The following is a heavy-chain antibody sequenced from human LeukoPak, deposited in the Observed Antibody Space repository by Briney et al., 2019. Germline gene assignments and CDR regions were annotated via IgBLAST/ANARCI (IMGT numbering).Heavy chain of an antibody. V-gene: IGHV3-33*01. J-gene: IGHJ4*02. CDR1: GFTFSNYG. Sequence: PGDSLRLSCPASGFTFSNYGMHWLRQAPGKGLDSLAAIWYDGSTKYYADSLKGRFTISRDNSKNPLYLQMNSLRAEDTAAYYCARAGYGDHHFDFWGQGTLVTVSS. D-gene: IGHD4-17*01. CDR3: ARAGYGDHHFDF. CDR2: IWYDGSTK.